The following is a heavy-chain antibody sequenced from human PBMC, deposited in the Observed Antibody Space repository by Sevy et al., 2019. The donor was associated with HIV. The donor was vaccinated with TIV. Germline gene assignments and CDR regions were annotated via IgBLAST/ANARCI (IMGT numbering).Heavy chain of an antibody. J-gene: IGHJ4*02. CDR3: AREGGVAASFDY. CDR2: IYTSGST. V-gene: IGHV4-4*07. D-gene: IGHD6-19*01. Sequence: SETLSLTCTVSGGSISSDYWSWIRQPAGKGLDWIGRIYTSGSTNYNPSLKSRVTMSIDTSKNQFSLNLSSVTAADTAVYYCAREGGVAASFDYWGQRTLVTVSS. CDR1: GGSISSDY.